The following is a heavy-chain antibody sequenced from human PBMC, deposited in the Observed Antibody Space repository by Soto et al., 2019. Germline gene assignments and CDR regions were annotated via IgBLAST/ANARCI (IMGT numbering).Heavy chain of an antibody. Sequence: GGSLRLSCAASGFTFSCYDMSWVRKAPGKGLEWVSAVSGSGSSTYYPNSVEGLFSISRDNSKHTLYVQMNSLRAAGTAVYYCAKDPGDSSGWYDPSIKLRYFDYGGQGTLVTVSS. D-gene: IGHD6-19*01. V-gene: IGHV3-23*01. CDR2: VSGSGSST. CDR1: GFTFSCYD. CDR3: AKDPGDSSGWYDPSIKLRYFDY. J-gene: IGHJ4*02.